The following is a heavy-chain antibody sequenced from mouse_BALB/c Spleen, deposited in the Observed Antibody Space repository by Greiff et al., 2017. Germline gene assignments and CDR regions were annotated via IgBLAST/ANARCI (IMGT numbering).Heavy chain of an antibody. J-gene: IGHJ2*01. D-gene: IGHD1-2*01. CDR1: GFTFNTYA. CDR3: VRDYYGPFDY. V-gene: IGHV10-1*02. CDR2: IRSKSNNYAT. Sequence: EVQLVESGGGLVQPKGSLKLSCAASGFTFNTYAMNWVRQAPGKGLEWVARIRSKSNNYATYYADSVKDRFTISRDDSQSMLYLQMNNLKTEDTAMYYCVRDYYGPFDYWGQGTTRTVSS.